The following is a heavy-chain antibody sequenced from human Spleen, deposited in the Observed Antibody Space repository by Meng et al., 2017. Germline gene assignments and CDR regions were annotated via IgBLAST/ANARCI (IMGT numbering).Heavy chain of an antibody. J-gene: IGHJ4*02. V-gene: IGHV4-34*01. CDR1: GGSFSDYY. CDR3: ARADKVRFDY. Sequence: QVQLQQWGAGLLKPSETLSLTFVVSGGSFSDYYWSWTRQPPGKGLEWIGEIYHSGSTNYNPSLKSRVSISVDKSKNQFSLKLSSVTAADTAVYYCARADKVRFDYWGQGTLVTVSS. CDR2: IYHSGST.